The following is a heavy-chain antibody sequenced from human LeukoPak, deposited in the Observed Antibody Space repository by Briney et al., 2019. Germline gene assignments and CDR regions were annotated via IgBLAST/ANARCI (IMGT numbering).Heavy chain of an antibody. CDR1: GFTFSSYG. Sequence: GGSLRLSCAASGFTFSSYGMSWVRQSPGKGLEWVSTITSSGGSTYYTDSVKGRFTISRDSSKNTLYLQMNSLRVEDTAVYYCAKARVGEAGASDYWGQGTLVTVSS. CDR3: AKARVGEAGASDY. D-gene: IGHD6-13*01. CDR2: ITSSGGST. V-gene: IGHV3-23*01. J-gene: IGHJ4*02.